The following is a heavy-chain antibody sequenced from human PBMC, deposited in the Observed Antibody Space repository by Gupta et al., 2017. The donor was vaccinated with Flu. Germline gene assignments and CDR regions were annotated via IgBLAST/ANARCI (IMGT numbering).Heavy chain of an antibody. Sequence: EVQLVESGGGLVQPGRSLRLSCAASGFTFDDYAMHWVRQAPGKGLEWVSGISWNSGSIGYADSVKGRFTISRDNAKNSLYLQMNSLRAEDTALYYCATGSQWLGAIDYWGQGTLVTVSS. V-gene: IGHV3-9*01. CDR3: ATGSQWLGAIDY. J-gene: IGHJ4*02. CDR1: GFTFDDYA. D-gene: IGHD6-19*01. CDR2: ISWNSGSI.